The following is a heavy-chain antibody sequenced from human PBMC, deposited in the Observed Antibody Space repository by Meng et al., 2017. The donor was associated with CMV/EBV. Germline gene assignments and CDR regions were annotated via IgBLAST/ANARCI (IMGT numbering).Heavy chain of an antibody. CDR3: ARGGLRGFDY. CDR1: GCAQWHGGVG. D-gene: IGHD4-17*01. V-gene: IGHV2-5*02. CDR2: IYWDDDK. Sequence: SLMESCSAQVKPTQHFTRTATLSGCAQWHGGVGLACIRQHPRKALECLALIYWDDDKRYRPSLKSRQTIAKDTSKNQVVLTMTNMDPVDTATYYCARGGLRGFDYWGQGTLVTVSS. J-gene: IGHJ4*02.